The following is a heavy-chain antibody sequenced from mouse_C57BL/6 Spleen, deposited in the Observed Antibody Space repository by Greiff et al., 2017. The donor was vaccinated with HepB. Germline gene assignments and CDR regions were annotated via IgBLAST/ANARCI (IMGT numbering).Heavy chain of an antibody. D-gene: IGHD1-1*01. J-gene: IGHJ1*03. V-gene: IGHV1-82*01. CDR2: IYPGDGDT. CDR3: ARDYYGSSYWYFDV. CDR1: GYAFSSSW. Sequence: VQLQQSGPELVKPGASVKISCKASGYAFSSSWMNWVKQRPGKGLEWIGRIYPGDGDTNYNGKFKGKATLTADKSSSKAYMQLSSLTFEDSAVYFCARDYYGSSYWYFDVWGTGTTVTVSS.